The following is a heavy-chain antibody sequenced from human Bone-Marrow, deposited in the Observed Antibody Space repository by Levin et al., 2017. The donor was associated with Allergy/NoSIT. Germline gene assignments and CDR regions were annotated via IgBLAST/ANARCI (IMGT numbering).Heavy chain of an antibody. D-gene: IGHD5-18*01. J-gene: IGHJ4*02. CDR3: AGYTAKDY. Sequence: PGESLKISCVASGFTVGNNYMSWVRQAPGKGLEWVSVIYSGGSTYYADSVEGRFTVSRDSSKNILFLQMNSLTAEDTAVYYCAGYTAKDYWGRGTLVTVSS. CDR2: IYSGGST. V-gene: IGHV3-53*01. CDR1: GFTVGNNY.